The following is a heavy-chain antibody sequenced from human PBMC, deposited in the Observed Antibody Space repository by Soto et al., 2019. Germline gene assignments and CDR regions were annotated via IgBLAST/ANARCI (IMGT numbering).Heavy chain of an antibody. V-gene: IGHV6-1*01. D-gene: IGHD4-4*01. CDR3: ARAHSNYGANYYYYGMDV. CDR1: GDSVSSNSAA. Sequence: SQTLSLTCAISGDSVSSNSAAWNWIRQSPSRGLEWLGRTYYRSKWYNDYAVSVKSRITINPDTSKNRFSLQLNSVTPEDTAVYYCARAHSNYGANYYYYGMDVWGQGTTVTVSS. J-gene: IGHJ6*02. CDR2: TYYRSKWYN.